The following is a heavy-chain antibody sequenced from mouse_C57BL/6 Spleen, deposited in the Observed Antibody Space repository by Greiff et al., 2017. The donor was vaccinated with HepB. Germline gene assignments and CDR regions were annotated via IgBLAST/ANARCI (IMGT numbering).Heavy chain of an antibody. Sequence: VQLQQSGPELVKPGASVKISCKASGYAFSSSWMNWVKQRPGKGLEWIGRIYPGDGDTNYNGKVKGKATLTADKSSSTAYMQLSSLTSEDSAVYFCARSYYGLWYFDVWGTGTTVTVSS. J-gene: IGHJ1*03. CDR3: ARSYYGLWYFDV. D-gene: IGHD1-1*01. V-gene: IGHV1-82*01. CDR1: GYAFSSSW. CDR2: IYPGDGDT.